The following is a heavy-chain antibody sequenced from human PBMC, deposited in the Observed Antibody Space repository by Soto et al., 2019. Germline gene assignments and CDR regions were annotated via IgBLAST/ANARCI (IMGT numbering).Heavy chain of an antibody. V-gene: IGHV1-69*01. D-gene: IGHD3-10*01. Sequence: QVQLVQSGAEVKKPGSSVKVSCKASGGTFSSYAISWVRQAPGQGLEWMGGIMPIFGTAHYAQKFQGRVTITADESTSTDCMELSSLRSEDTAVYYCARGQKTYYYGSGSPPMDYWGQGTLVTVSS. CDR1: GGTFSSYA. CDR2: IMPIFGTA. CDR3: ARGQKTYYYGSGSPPMDY. J-gene: IGHJ4*02.